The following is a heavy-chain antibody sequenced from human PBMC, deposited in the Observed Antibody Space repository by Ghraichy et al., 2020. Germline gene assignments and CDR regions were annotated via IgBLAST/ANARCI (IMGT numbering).Heavy chain of an antibody. J-gene: IGHJ3*02. CDR1: GYTFTGYY. CDR2: INPNSGGT. Sequence: ASVKVSCKASGYTFTGYYMHWVRQAPGQGLEWMGWINPNSGGTNYAQKFQGRVTMTRDTSISTAYMELSRLRSDDTAVYYCARADVLMVYAILGAFDIWGQGTMVTVSS. V-gene: IGHV1-2*02. D-gene: IGHD2-8*01. CDR3: ARADVLMVYAILGAFDI.